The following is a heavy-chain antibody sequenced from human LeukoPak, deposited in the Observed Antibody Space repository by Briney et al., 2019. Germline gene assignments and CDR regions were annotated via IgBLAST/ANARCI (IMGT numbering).Heavy chain of an antibody. Sequence: SQTLSLTCTVSSGSISSGGYYWSWIRQHPGKGLEWIGYIYYSGSTYYNPSLKSRVTISVDTSKNQFSLELSSVTAADTAVYYCARRPYSSSWYYFDHWGQGTLVTVSS. D-gene: IGHD6-13*01. J-gene: IGHJ4*02. V-gene: IGHV4-31*03. CDR2: IYYSGST. CDR3: ARRPYSSSWYYFDH. CDR1: SGSISSGGYY.